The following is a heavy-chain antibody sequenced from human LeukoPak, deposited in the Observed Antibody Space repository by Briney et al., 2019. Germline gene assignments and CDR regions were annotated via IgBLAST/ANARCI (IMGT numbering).Heavy chain of an antibody. D-gene: IGHD1-26*01. CDR3: AKDAEGSGSYYGWYFDL. CDR2: IRYDGSNK. CDR1: GFTFSSYG. V-gene: IGHV3-30*02. Sequence: GGSLRLSCAAYGFTFSSYGMHWVRQAPGKGLEWVAFIRYDGSNKYHADSVKGRFTISRDNSKNTLYLQMNSLRAEDTAVYYCAKDAEGSGSYYGWYFDLWGRGTLVTVSS. J-gene: IGHJ2*01.